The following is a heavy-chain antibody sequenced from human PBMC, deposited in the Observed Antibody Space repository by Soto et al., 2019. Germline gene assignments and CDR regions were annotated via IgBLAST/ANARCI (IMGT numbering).Heavy chain of an antibody. D-gene: IGHD3-16*02. CDR1: GGSISSGGYY. J-gene: IGHJ4*02. V-gene: IGHV4-31*03. CDR3: ARGRSFRLVGVPLDS. CDR2: IYYSGST. Sequence: PSETLSLTCTVSGGSISSGGYYWSWIRQHPGKGLEWIGYIYYSGSTYYNPSLKSRVTISVDTTNNAFSLTLKSVTAADTAVYYCARGRSFRLVGVPLDSWGQGTLVTVSS.